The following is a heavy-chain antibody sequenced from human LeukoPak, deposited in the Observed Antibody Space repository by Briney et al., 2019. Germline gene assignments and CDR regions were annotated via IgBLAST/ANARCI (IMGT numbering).Heavy chain of an antibody. CDR1: GYTFTSYG. V-gene: IGHV1-18*01. D-gene: IGHD1-26*01. J-gene: IGHJ5*02. Sequence: ASVKVSCTASGYTFTSYGISWVRQAPGQGLEWMGWISAYNGNTNYAQKLQGRVTMTTDTSTSTAYMELRSLRSDDTAVYYCARDLGGIVGAPEWMANWFDPWGQGTLVTVSS. CDR2: ISAYNGNT. CDR3: ARDLGGIVGAPEWMANWFDP.